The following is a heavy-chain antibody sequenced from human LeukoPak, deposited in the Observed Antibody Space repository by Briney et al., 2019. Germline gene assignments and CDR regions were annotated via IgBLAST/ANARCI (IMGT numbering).Heavy chain of an antibody. CDR1: GFTFDTYS. CDR3: AREFWGPDY. J-gene: IGHJ4*02. V-gene: IGHV3-21*01. D-gene: IGHD7-27*01. CDR2: MSSSGSHK. Sequence: GGSLRLSCVASGFTFDTYSMNWVRQTPGRGLEWVSSMSSSGSHKYYADSMKGRFTISRDNAKNSLFLQIYDLRVEDTAVYYCAREFWGPDYWGQGTLVTVSS.